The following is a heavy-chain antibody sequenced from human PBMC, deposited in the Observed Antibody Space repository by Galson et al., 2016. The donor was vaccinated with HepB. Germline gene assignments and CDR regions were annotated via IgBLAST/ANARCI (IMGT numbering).Heavy chain of an antibody. CDR3: AKDHGGYSGFDY. D-gene: IGHD4-23*01. CDR1: GFTFGTYT. V-gene: IGHV3-43*01. J-gene: IGHJ4*02. CDR2: ITRDRANA. Sequence: SLRLSCAASGFTFGTYTMHWIRQAPGEGLQWVSLITRDRANAYYADSVKGRFTISRDNRKNSLYLQMTSLRTEDTALYYCAKDHGGYSGFDYWGQGTLVTVSS.